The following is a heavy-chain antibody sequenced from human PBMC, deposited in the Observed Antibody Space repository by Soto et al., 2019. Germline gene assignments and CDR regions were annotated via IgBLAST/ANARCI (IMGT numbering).Heavy chain of an antibody. CDR2: INAGNGNT. V-gene: IGHV1-3*01. J-gene: IGHJ4*02. CDR3: ARKHDFWTGYSFYY. Sequence: ASVKVSCKASGYTFSSYAIEWMRQAPGQRLEWMGWINAGNGNTKYSQKFQGRVTITRDTSASTAYMELSSLRSEDTAVYYCARKHDFWTGYSFYYWGQGTLVTVSS. D-gene: IGHD3-3*01. CDR1: GYTFSSYA.